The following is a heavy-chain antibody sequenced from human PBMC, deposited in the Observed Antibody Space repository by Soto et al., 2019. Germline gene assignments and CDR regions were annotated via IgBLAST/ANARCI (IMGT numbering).Heavy chain of an antibody. V-gene: IGHV1-3*01. D-gene: IGHD6-13*01. J-gene: IGHJ6*03. CDR3: ARGVIAAAGPHYYYMDV. Sequence: GASVKVSCKASGYTFAIYSMHWVRQAPGQRLEWMGWINAGNGNTKYSQKFQGRVTITRDTSASTAYMELSSLRSEDTAVYYCARGVIAAAGPHYYYMDVWGKGTTVTVSS. CDR1: GYTFAIYS. CDR2: INAGNGNT.